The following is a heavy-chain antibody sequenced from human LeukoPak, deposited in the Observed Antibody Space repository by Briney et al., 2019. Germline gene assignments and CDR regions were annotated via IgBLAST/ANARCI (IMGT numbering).Heavy chain of an antibody. CDR2: IDPKSGGT. J-gene: IGHJ3*02. V-gene: IGHV1-2*02. CDR3: ARDQGVPGPGCAYDI. CDR1: GDTFPGNY. D-gene: IGHD3-10*02. Sequence: ASVKVSCKASGDTFPGNYMHWVRQAPGQGLEWVGLIDPKSGGTHSAQKLQGRVTMTRDTSINTAYMELSGLTSDDTAVYYCARDQGVPGPGCAYDIWGQGTMVTVSP.